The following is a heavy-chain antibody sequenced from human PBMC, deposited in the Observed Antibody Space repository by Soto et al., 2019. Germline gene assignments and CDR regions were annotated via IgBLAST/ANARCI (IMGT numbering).Heavy chain of an antibody. CDR2: ISWDGGST. D-gene: IGHD1-26*01. J-gene: IGHJ4*02. CDR3: AKDKGGSYDY. V-gene: IGHV3-43*01. Sequence: EVQLVESGGVVVQPGGSLRLSCAASGFTFDDYTMHWVRQAPGKGLEWVSLISWDGGSTYYADSVKGRFTISRDNSKNSLYLQMNSLRTEDTALYYCAKDKGGSYDYWGQGTLVTASS. CDR1: GFTFDDYT.